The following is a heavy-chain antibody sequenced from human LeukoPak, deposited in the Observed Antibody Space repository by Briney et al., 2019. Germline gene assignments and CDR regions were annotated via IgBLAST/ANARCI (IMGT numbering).Heavy chain of an antibody. D-gene: IGHD6-6*01. V-gene: IGHV3-30*04. J-gene: IGHJ6*03. CDR1: GFSLSSYA. CDR3: AKDGGGSSSDNEDYYYYYYMDV. CDR2: ISYDGSKK. Sequence: PGGSLRLSCAASGFSLSSYAIHWVRQAPGKGLEWVAIISYDGSKKYYADSVKGRFTISRDNSKNTLYLQMNSLRAEDTAVYYCAKDGGGSSSDNEDYYYYYYMDVWGKGTTVTVSS.